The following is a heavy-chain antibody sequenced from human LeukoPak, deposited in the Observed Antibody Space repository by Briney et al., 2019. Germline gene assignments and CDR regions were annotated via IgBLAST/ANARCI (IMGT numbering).Heavy chain of an antibody. CDR3: ASIIQGGYIIIDY. V-gene: IGHV4-34*01. CDR2: INHSGST. Sequence: SETLSLTCAVYGGSFSGYYWSWIRQPPGKGLEWIGEINHSGSTNYNPSLKSRVTISVDTSKNQFSLKLSSVTAADTAVYYCASIIQGGYIIIDYWGQGTLVTVSS. J-gene: IGHJ4*02. D-gene: IGHD3-22*01. CDR1: GGSFSGYY.